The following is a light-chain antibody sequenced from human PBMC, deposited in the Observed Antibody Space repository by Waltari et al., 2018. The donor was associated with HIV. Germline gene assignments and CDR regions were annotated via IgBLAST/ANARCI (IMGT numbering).Light chain of an antibody. J-gene: IGKJ1*01. CDR3: QQYNTYSRT. Sequence: DIQMTQSPSTLSASVGDRVAITCRASQSISGLLAWYQQKPGKAPNLLIYKGSTLESGVPSRFSGSGSGTEFTLTISSLQPDDFATYYCQQYNTYSRTFGQGTKVEIK. CDR1: QSISGL. CDR2: KGS. V-gene: IGKV1-5*03.